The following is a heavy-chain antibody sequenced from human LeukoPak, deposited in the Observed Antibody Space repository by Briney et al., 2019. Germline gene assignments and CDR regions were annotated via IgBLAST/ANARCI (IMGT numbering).Heavy chain of an antibody. V-gene: IGHV3-30*02. CDR1: GFTFSSYG. J-gene: IGHJ6*02. CDR3: AKDGGYYYGMDV. Sequence: GGSLRLSCAASGFTFSSYGMHWVRQAPGKGLEWVAFIRYDGSNKYYADSVKGRFTISRDNSKNTLYLQMNSLRAEDTAAYYCAKDGGYYYGMDVWGQGTTVTVSS. CDR2: IRYDGSNK.